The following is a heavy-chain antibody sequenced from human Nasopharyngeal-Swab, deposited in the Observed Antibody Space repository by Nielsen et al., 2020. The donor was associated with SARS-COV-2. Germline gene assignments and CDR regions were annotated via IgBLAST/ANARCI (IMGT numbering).Heavy chain of an antibody. Sequence: ASVKVSCKASGYTFTNYAMHWVRQAPGQRLEWMGWINAGNGNTKYSQKFQGRVTMTEDTSTDTAYMELSSLRSEDTAVYYCATGRVTTFFSWFDPWGQGTLVTVSS. V-gene: IGHV1-3*01. J-gene: IGHJ5*02. D-gene: IGHD4-17*01. CDR2: INAGNGNT. CDR1: GYTFTNYA. CDR3: ATGRVTTFFSWFDP.